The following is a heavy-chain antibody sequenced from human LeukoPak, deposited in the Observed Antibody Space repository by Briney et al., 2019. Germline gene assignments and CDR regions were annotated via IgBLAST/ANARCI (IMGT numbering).Heavy chain of an antibody. J-gene: IGHJ4*02. CDR3: AKGGSSGWSKFDY. Sequence: GGSLRLSCAASAFTFTSFAMTWVRQAPGKGLEWGSTISGSGGGTFYADSVKGRFTISRDNSKNTLYLQMNSLRVDDTAVYYCAKGGSSGWSKFDYWGQGTLVTVSS. CDR2: ISGSGGGT. CDR1: AFTFTSFA. D-gene: IGHD6-19*01. V-gene: IGHV3-23*01.